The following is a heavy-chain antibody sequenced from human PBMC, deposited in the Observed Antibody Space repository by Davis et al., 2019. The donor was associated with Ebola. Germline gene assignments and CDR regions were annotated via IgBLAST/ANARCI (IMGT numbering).Heavy chain of an antibody. CDR1: GGSFSGYY. CDR2: INHSGST. V-gene: IGHV4-34*01. CDR3: ARGRINMVQGVIGWRYYFDY. Sequence: SETLSLTCAVYGGSFSGYYWSWIRKPPGKGLEWIGEINHSGSTNYNPSLKSRVTISVDTSKNQFSLKLSTVTAADTAVYYWARGRINMVQGVIGWRYYFDYWGQGTLVTVSS. J-gene: IGHJ4*02. D-gene: IGHD3-10*01.